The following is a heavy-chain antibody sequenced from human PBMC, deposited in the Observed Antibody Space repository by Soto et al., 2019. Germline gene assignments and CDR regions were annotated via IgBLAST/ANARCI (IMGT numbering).Heavy chain of an antibody. J-gene: IGHJ3*02. D-gene: IGHD2-8*01. CDR2: ICPGDSDT. Sequence: PGESLKISCKGSGYSFTNYWIGWVRQMPGKGLEWMGIICPGDSDTRYSPSFQGQVTISADKSIRTAYLQWNSLKDSDTAMYYCSKMGQHPHEAFDMWGQGTLVTVSS. V-gene: IGHV5-51*01. CDR3: SKMGQHPHEAFDM. CDR1: GYSFTNYW.